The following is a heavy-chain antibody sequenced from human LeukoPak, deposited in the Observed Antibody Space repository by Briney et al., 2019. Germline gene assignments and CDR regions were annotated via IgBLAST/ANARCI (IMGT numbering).Heavy chain of an antibody. J-gene: IGHJ6*03. CDR3: AITYSSSWPYYYYYYMDV. D-gene: IGHD6-13*01. V-gene: IGHV1-69*06. CDR1: GGTFSSYA. Sequence: AASVKVSCKASGGTFSSYAISWVRQAPGQGLEWMGGIIPIFGTANYAQKFQGRVTITADKSTSTAYMELSSLRSEDTAVYYCAITYSSSWPYYYYYYMDVWGKGTTVTVSS. CDR2: IIPIFGTA.